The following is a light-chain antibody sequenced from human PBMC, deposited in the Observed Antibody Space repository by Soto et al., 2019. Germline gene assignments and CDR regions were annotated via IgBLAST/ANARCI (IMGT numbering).Light chain of an antibody. V-gene: IGLV2-14*01. CDR3: SSYTSSSTSVL. CDR1: SSDVGAYNF. J-gene: IGLJ2*01. Sequence: QSALTQPASVSGSPGQSITISCTGASSDVGAYNFVSWYQQHPGKAPKLMIYEVSNRPSGVSVRFSGSKSGNTASLTISGLQAEDEADYYCSSYTSSSTSVLFGGGTKVTVL. CDR2: EVS.